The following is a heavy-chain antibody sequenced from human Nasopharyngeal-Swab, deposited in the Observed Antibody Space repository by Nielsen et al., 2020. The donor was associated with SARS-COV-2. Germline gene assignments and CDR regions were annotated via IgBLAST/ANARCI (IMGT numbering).Heavy chain of an antibody. CDR3: ARVDFWSGHSVDY. J-gene: IGHJ4*02. CDR2: IRWNSVSI. CDR1: GFTSDDYA. D-gene: IGHD3-3*01. Sequence: GGSLRPSCVASGFTSDDYAMHWVRHAPGKGLEWVSGIRWNSVSIGYADSVKGRFTISRGNAKNSLFLQMNSLRVEDTAVYYCARVDFWSGHSVDYWGQGTPVTVSS. V-gene: IGHV3-9*02.